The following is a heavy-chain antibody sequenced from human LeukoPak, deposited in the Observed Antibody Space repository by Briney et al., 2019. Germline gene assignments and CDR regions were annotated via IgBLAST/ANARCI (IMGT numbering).Heavy chain of an antibody. V-gene: IGHV3-23*01. J-gene: IGHJ3*02. CDR2: ISGSGGST. Sequence: GGSLRLSCAASGFTFSSHAMSWVRQAPGKGLEWVSAISGSGGSTYYADSVKGRFTISRDNSKNTLYLQMNSLRAEDTAVYYCAKGSIVVVIAIPIDAFDIWGQGTMVTVSS. CDR3: AKGSIVVVIAIPIDAFDI. CDR1: GFTFSSHA. D-gene: IGHD2-21*01.